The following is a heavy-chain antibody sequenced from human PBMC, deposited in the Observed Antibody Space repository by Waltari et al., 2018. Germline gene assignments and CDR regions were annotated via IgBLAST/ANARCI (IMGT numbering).Heavy chain of an antibody. Sequence: EVQLLESGGGLVQPGGSLRLSCAASGFTFKNYDMSWVRQAPGKGLEWVSASSPSGGSTLYGDSVKGRFTISRDNSKNILYLQLNSLRAEDTAVYYCAKDRDESQPYCGSDCYWDSWGQGTLVTVSS. D-gene: IGHD2-21*01. CDR2: SSPSGGST. CDR3: AKDRDESQPYCGSDCYWDS. CDR1: GFTFKNYD. J-gene: IGHJ4*02. V-gene: IGHV3-23*01.